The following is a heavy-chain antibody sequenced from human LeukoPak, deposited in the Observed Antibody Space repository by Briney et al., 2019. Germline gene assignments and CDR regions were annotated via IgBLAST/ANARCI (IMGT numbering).Heavy chain of an antibody. CDR1: GYTFTGYY. J-gene: IGHJ4*02. CDR3: AREGKAGYHFDY. Sequence: ASEKVSCKASGYTFTGYYMHWVRQAPGQGLEWMGWINPNSGGTNYAQKFQGRVTMTRDTSISTAYMELSRLRSDDTAVYYCAREGKAGYHFDYWGQGTLVTVSS. CDR2: INPNSGGT. V-gene: IGHV1-2*02. D-gene: IGHD3-9*01.